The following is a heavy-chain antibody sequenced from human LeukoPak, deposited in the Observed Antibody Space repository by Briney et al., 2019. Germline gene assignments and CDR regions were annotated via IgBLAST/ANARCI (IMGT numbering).Heavy chain of an antibody. Sequence: GGSLTLSCAASGFTFSDYYMSWIRQAPGKGLEWVAYISSSGSTIYYTDSMKGRSTISRDNAKNSLYLQTNSLTADDTAEYECAGGWLVGDYWGQGTLVTVSS. D-gene: IGHD6-19*01. CDR2: ISSSGSTI. J-gene: IGHJ4*02. CDR1: GFTFSDYY. CDR3: AGGWLVGDY. V-gene: IGHV3-11*04.